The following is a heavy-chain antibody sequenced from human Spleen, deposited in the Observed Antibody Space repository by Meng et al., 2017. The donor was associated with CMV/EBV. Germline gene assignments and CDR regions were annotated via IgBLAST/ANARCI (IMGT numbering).Heavy chain of an antibody. D-gene: IGHD1-26*01. CDR1: GFTFSSYA. Sequence: GESLKISCAASGFTFSSYAMHWVRQAPGKGLEWVSAISGSGGSTYYADSVKGRFTISRDNSKNTLYLQMNSLRAEDTAVYYCARDTHTTSHTPVDYWGQGTLVTVSS. V-gene: IGHV3-23*01. J-gene: IGHJ4*02. CDR3: ARDTHTTSHTPVDY. CDR2: ISGSGGST.